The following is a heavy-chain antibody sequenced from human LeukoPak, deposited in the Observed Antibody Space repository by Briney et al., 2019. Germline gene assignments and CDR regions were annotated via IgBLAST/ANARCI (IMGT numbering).Heavy chain of an antibody. Sequence: SETLSLTCAVYGGSFSGYYWSWIRQPPGKGLEWIGEINHSGSTNYNPSLKSRVTISVDTSKNQFSLKLSSVTAADTAVYYCARVLFGDYAERFYYYYGMDVWGQGTTVTVSS. CDR1: GGSFSGYY. CDR3: ARVLFGDYAERFYYYYGMDV. V-gene: IGHV4-34*01. D-gene: IGHD4-17*01. J-gene: IGHJ6*02. CDR2: INHSGST.